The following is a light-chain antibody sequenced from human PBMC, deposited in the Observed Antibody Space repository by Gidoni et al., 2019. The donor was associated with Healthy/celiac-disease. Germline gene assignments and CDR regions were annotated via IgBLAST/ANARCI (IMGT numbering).Light chain of an antibody. CDR1: QSISSY. Sequence: IQMTQSPSSLSAAVGAGVTITCRASQSISSYLNGHQQKPGKPPKLLIYAASSLQSGVPSMFSGSGSGTDFTLTISRLQAEDVATYYCQQCYSTPRTFGQGTKVEIK. CDR3: QQCYSTPRT. V-gene: IGKV1-39*01. CDR2: AAS. J-gene: IGKJ1*01.